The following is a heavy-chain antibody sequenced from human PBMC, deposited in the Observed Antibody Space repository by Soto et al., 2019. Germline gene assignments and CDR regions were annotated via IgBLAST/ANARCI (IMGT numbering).Heavy chain of an antibody. CDR1: GYTFTNYW. Sequence: GESLKISCKGSGYTFTNYWIGWVRRMPGRGLEWMGVTHPGHSETKYSPSFEGHVTISADRSTRTAYLHWGSLKASDAAMYFCVRHSSTSARAPLEYWGQGTLVTVSS. D-gene: IGHD2-2*01. CDR3: VRHSSTSARAPLEY. CDR2: THPGHSET. J-gene: IGHJ4*02. V-gene: IGHV5-51*01.